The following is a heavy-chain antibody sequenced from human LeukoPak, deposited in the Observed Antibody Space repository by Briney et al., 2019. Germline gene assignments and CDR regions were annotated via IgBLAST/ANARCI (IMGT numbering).Heavy chain of an antibody. J-gene: IGHJ5*02. Sequence: GGSLRLSCAASGFTFSSYWMHWVRQAPGKGLVWVSRINSDGRSTGYADSVKGRFTISRDNAKNTLYLQMISLRAEDTAVYYCARDIGATNWFDPWGQGTPVTVPS. V-gene: IGHV3-74*01. CDR1: GFTFSSYW. CDR2: INSDGRST. D-gene: IGHD1-26*01. CDR3: ARDIGATNWFDP.